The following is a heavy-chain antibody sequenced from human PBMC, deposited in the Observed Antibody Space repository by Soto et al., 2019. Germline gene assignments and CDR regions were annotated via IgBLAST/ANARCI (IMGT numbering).Heavy chain of an antibody. V-gene: IGHV3-48*03. D-gene: IGHD6-19*01. Sequence: GGSPRLSCAASGFTFSSYEMSWVRQAPGKGLEWVSYISSSGSTIYYADSVKGRFTISRDNAKNSLYLQMNSLRAEDTAVYYCARDHKGCYYYYGMDVWGQGTTVTVS. CDR3: ARDHKGCYYYYGMDV. CDR2: ISSSGSTI. J-gene: IGHJ6*02. CDR1: GFTFSSYE.